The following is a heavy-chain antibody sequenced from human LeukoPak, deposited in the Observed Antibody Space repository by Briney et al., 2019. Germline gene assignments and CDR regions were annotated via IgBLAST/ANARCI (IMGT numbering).Heavy chain of an antibody. Sequence: SETLSLTCTVTGGSISSYYWSWIRQPPGKGLEWIGYIYYSGSTNYNPSLKSRVTISVDTSKNQFSLKLSSVTAADTAVYYCAREQRGVVDYWGQGTLVTVSS. D-gene: IGHD1-26*01. V-gene: IGHV4-59*08. CDR2: IYYSGST. CDR1: GGSISSYY. J-gene: IGHJ4*02. CDR3: AREQRGVVDY.